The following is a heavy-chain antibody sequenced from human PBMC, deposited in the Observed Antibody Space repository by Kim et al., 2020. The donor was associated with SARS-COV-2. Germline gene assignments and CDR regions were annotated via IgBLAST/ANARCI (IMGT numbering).Heavy chain of an antibody. V-gene: IGHV3-33*06. D-gene: IGHD1-26*01. CDR1: GFTFSSYG. Sequence: GGSLRLSCAASGFTFSSYGMHWVRQAPGKGQEWVAVIWYDGSNKYYADSVKGRFTISRDNSKNTLYLQMNSLRAEDTAVYYCAKEASGSYIDYWGQGTLVTVSS. J-gene: IGHJ4*02. CDR3: AKEASGSYIDY. CDR2: IWYDGSNK.